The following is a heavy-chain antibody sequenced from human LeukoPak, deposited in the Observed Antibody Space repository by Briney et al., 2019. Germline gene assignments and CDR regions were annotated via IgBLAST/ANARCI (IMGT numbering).Heavy chain of an antibody. CDR1: GGSISSYY. Sequence: SETLSLTCTVSGGSISSYYWNWIRQPPGKGLEWIGYIYYSGSTNYNPSLKSRVTISVDRSENQFSLKLSSVTAADTAVYYCARSRGVLDYFHHWGQGTLVTVSS. V-gene: IGHV4-59*01. CDR3: ARSRGVLDYFHH. CDR2: IYYSGST. J-gene: IGHJ1*01. D-gene: IGHD3-3*01.